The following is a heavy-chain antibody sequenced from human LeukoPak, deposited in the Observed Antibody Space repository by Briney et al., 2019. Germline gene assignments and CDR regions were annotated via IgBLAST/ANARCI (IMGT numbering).Heavy chain of an antibody. CDR2: IYTSGST. V-gene: IGHV4-4*07. D-gene: IGHD2-15*01. Sequence: SETLSLTCTVSGGSISSYYWSWIRQPAGKGLEWIGRIYTSGSTNYNPSLKSRVTMSVDTSKNQFSLKLNSVTAADTAVYYCARDMSSRSGGWRYYFDYWGQGTLVTVS. J-gene: IGHJ4*02. CDR3: ARDMSSRSGGWRYYFDY. CDR1: GGSISSYY.